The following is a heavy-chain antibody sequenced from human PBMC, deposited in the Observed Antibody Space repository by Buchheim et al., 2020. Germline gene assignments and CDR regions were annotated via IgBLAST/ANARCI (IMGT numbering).Heavy chain of an antibody. V-gene: IGHV3-48*01. Sequence: EVQLVESGGGLVQPGGSLRLSCAASGFTFSSYSMNWVRQAPGKGLECVAYISSTSSTIYYADSVKGRFTISRDNAKNSLYLQMNSLRVEDTAVYYCAREDDSSGYYSIDYWGQGTL. D-gene: IGHD3-22*01. J-gene: IGHJ4*02. CDR2: ISSTSSTI. CDR3: AREDDSSGYYSIDY. CDR1: GFTFSSYS.